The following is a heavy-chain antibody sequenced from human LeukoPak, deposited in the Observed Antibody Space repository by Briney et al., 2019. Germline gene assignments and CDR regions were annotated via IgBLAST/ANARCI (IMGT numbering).Heavy chain of an antibody. D-gene: IGHD1-26*01. J-gene: IGHJ4*02. Sequence: PGRSLRLSCAASGFTFSSYGMHWVRQAPGKGLEWVAVISYNGSNKYYADSVKGRFTISRDNSKNTLYLQMNSLRAEDTAVYYCAKGPWELLLQGFDYWGQGTLVTVSS. CDR3: AKGPWELLLQGFDY. CDR1: GFTFSSYG. V-gene: IGHV3-30*18. CDR2: ISYNGSNK.